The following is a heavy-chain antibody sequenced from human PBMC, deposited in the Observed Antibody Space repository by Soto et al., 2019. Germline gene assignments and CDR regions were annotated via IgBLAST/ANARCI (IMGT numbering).Heavy chain of an antibody. CDR3: ARNMDYYYGPGSGNGHGV. J-gene: IGHJ6*02. CDR1: GYTFTAYH. D-gene: IGHD3-10*01. Sequence: QVQLVQSGAEVKEPGDSVRVSCEASGYTFTAYHIHWVRQAPGQGLEWMGWINPKFGDTTYAQDFQGRVSMTRDISSSTVYMELSRLTSDDTAIYYCARNMDYYYGPGSGNGHGVWGQGTTVTVFS. CDR2: INPKFGDT. V-gene: IGHV1-2*02.